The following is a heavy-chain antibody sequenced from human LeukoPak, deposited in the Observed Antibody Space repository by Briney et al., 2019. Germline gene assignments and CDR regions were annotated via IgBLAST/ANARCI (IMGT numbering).Heavy chain of an antibody. D-gene: IGHD1-26*01. CDR2: VYYSGSP. V-gene: IGHV4-59*01. CDR3: ARDQYSGRLDY. Sequence: SETLSLTCTVSGGSISNYYWSWIRQPPGKGLECVGYVYYSGSPDYNPSLKSRVTISIDTSKNQFSLKLTSVTAADTAVYYCARDQYSGRLDYWGQGTLVTVSS. J-gene: IGHJ4*02. CDR1: GGSISNYY.